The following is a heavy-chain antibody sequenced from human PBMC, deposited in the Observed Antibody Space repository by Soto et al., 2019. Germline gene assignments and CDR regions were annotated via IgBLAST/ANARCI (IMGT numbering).Heavy chain of an antibody. CDR3: ARVPGIWQPSVQSYFFALDV. V-gene: IGHV4-34*01. D-gene: IGHD6-13*01. J-gene: IGHJ6*02. Sequence: QVQLQQWGAGLLKPSETLSLTCAVYGGSFSGYYWSWIRQSRGRGLEWIGEIHHSRGTNYNPSLNSRVTISLDTSKNQFSLKMTSVTAAETALYYCARVPGIWQPSVQSYFFALDVWGQGTTVTVSS. CDR1: GGSFSGYY. CDR2: IHHSRGT.